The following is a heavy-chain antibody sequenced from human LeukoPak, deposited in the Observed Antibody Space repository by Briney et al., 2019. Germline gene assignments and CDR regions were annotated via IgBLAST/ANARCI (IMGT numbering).Heavy chain of an antibody. CDR2: IYWRSSGETT. D-gene: IGHD6-19*01. Sequence: PGRCLTPSRSPSAPTVGNAWIGSVRPAPGKGLGWVGRIYWRSSGETTDYGAPVKGRFTMSRDDSKNTLYLQVNSLKTEETAGYYCTAYSSGSCPFWGQGTLVTVSS. V-gene: IGHV3-15*01. J-gene: IGHJ4*02. CDR3: TAYSSGSCPF. CDR1: APTVGNAW.